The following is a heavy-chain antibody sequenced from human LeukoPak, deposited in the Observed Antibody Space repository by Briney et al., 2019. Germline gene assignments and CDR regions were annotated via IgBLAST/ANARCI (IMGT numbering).Heavy chain of an antibody. V-gene: IGHV4-59*08. CDR2: IYYSGST. D-gene: IGHD4-17*01. Sequence: SETLSLTCTVSGGSISSYYWSWIRQPPGKGLEWIGYIYYSGSTNYNPSLKSRVTISVDTSKNQFSLKLSSVTAADTAVYYCARPRRDDYGDLYFDYWGQGTLVTVSS. J-gene: IGHJ4*02. CDR3: ARPRRDDYGDLYFDY. CDR1: GGSISSYY.